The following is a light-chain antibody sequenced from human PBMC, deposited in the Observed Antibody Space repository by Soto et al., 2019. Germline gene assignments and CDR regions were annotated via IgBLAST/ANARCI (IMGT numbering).Light chain of an antibody. CDR3: QKYDRDPRT. Sequence: DIQVTQSPSSLSTFVGDRVTITCRTSQDISNYLAWYQQKPGRVPQLVIYAASTLQSGVPSRFSGSGSGTDFTLTINSLQPEDVATYYCQKYDRDPRTFGQGTKVEIK. CDR1: QDISNY. J-gene: IGKJ1*01. V-gene: IGKV1-27*01. CDR2: AAS.